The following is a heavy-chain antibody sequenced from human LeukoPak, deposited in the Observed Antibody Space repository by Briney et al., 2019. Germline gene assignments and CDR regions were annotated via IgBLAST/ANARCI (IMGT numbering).Heavy chain of an antibody. J-gene: IGHJ4*02. CDR1: GFTFSSYS. V-gene: IGHV3-21*01. CDR2: ISSSSYI. Sequence: GGSLRLSCAASGFTFSSYSMNWVRQAPGKGLEWVSSISSSSYIYYADSVKGRFTISRDNAKNSLYLQMNSLRAEDTAVYYCARAFGRTVAYYFDYWGQGTLVTVSS. D-gene: IGHD4-23*01. CDR3: ARAFGRTVAYYFDY.